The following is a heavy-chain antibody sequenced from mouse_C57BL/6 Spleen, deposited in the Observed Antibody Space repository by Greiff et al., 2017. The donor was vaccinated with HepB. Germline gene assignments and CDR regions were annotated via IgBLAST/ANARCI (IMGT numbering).Heavy chain of an antibody. V-gene: IGHV5-17*01. D-gene: IGHD4-1*01. J-gene: IGHJ4*01. CDR2: ISSGSSTI. Sequence: EVKLEESGGGLVKPGGSLKLSCAASGFTFSDYGMHWVRQAPEKGLEWVAYISSGSSTIYYADTVKGRFTISRDNAKNTLFLQMTSLRSEDTAMYYCARGDLGAMDYWGQGTSVTVSS. CDR3: ARGDLGAMDY. CDR1: GFTFSDYG.